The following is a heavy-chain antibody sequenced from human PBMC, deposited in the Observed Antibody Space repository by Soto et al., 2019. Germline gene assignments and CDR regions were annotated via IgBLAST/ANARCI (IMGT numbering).Heavy chain of an antibody. CDR1: GGSISSGGYY. Sequence: SETLSLTCTVSGGSISSGGYYWSWIRQHPGKGLEWIGYIYYSGSTYYNPSLKSRVTISVDTSKNQFSLKLSSVTAADTAVYYCAREVVPAKFDYWGQGTLVTVS. CDR3: AREVVPAKFDY. D-gene: IGHD2-2*01. CDR2: IYYSGST. V-gene: IGHV4-31*03. J-gene: IGHJ4*02.